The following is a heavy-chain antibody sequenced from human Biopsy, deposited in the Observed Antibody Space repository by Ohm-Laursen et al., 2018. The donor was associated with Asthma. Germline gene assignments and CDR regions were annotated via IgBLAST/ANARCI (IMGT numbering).Heavy chain of an antibody. J-gene: IGHJ3*02. CDR3: ARTHERWTSIQDDALDI. CDR2: ISYDGGNK. CDR1: GLTFSIYD. D-gene: IGHD4-23*01. V-gene: IGHV3-30*03. Sequence: SLRLSCTASGLTFSIYDIHWVRQAPGKGLEWVAVISYDGGNKFYGDPVKGRFTLSRDNSRNTLYLQMNSLRVEDTAIYYCARTHERWTSIQDDALDIWGQGTMVIVSS.